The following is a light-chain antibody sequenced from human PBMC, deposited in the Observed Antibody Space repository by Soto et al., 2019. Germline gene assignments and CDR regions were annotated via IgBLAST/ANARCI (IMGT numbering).Light chain of an antibody. J-gene: IGKJ5*01. V-gene: IGKV3-11*01. CDR1: QSINNY. Sequence: EILLTQSPVTLSLSPGERATISCRASQSINNYLAWYQQTHGQAPRLLIYDASNRDTGIPARFSGTGSGTDFTLPLSRLEPEDFEVYYCQQRFNWQVTFGQGTRLEI. CDR3: QQRFNWQVT. CDR2: DAS.